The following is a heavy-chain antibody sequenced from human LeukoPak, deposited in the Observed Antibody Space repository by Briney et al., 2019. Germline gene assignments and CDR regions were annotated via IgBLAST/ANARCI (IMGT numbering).Heavy chain of an antibody. CDR1: GGSFSGYY. Sequence: SETLSLTCAVYGGSFSGYYWSWIRQPPGKGLEWIGEINHSGSTNYNPSLKSRVTISVDTSKNQFSLKLSSVTAADTAVYYCARIRITIFGGRKRNAFDIWGQGTMVTVSS. CDR3: ARIRITIFGGRKRNAFDI. V-gene: IGHV4-34*01. J-gene: IGHJ3*02. D-gene: IGHD3-3*01. CDR2: INHSGST.